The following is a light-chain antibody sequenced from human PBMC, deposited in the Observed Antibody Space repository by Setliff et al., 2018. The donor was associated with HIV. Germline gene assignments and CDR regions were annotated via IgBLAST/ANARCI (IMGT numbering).Light chain of an antibody. CDR2: GDN. J-gene: IGLJ1*01. Sequence: QSALTQPPSVSGAPGQRVTISCTGSRSNIGAGFDVHWFQRLPGTAPKVVIYGDNYRPSGVPDRISGSKSGTSASLAITGLQAEDEADYYCQSYDSSLRGYVFGTGTKV. CDR3: QSYDSSLRGYV. CDR1: RSNIGAGFD. V-gene: IGLV1-40*01.